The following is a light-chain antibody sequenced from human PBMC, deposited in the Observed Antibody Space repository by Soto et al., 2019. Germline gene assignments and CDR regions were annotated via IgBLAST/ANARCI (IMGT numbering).Light chain of an antibody. J-gene: IGKJ3*01. CDR3: QQYNSWPFT. CDR1: QSVSSN. Sequence: DIVMTQSPDTLSVSPGERATLSCRASQSVSSNLAWYQQRPGQAPRLLISGASTRATGIPARFSGSGSGTEFTLTISSLQSEGFALYYCQQYNSWPFTFGPETKVHL. V-gene: IGKV3-15*01. CDR2: GAS.